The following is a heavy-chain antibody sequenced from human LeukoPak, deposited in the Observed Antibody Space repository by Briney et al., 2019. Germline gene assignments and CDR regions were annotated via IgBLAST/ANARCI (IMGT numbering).Heavy chain of an antibody. CDR2: INTGNGNT. J-gene: IGHJ4*02. CDR1: GYTFTSSS. CDR3: ARLRGVAAPGIYDF. Sequence: ASVKVSCKAAGYTFTSSSLHWVRQAPGQRLEWMGWINTGNGNTDYSQKFQDRVPLTRDTPASTGYMQLSSLRPDDTSLYYPARLRGVAAPGIYDFWGQGPLVTVSS. D-gene: IGHD6-13*01. V-gene: IGHV1-3*04.